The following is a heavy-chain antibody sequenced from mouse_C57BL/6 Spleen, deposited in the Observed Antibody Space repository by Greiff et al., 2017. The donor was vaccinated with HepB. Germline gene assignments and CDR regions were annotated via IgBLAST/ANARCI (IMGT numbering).Heavy chain of an antibody. J-gene: IGHJ2*01. CDR1: GYTFTDYY. V-gene: IGHV1-19*01. D-gene: IGHD2-4*01. CDR3: ARGGYDYGFDY. Sequence: EVKLVESGPVLVKPGASVKMSCKASGYTFTDYYMNWVKQSHGKSLEWIGVINPYNGGTSYNQKFKGKATLTVDKSSSTAYMELNSLTSEDSAVYYCARGGYDYGFDYWGQGTTLTVSS. CDR2: INPYNGGT.